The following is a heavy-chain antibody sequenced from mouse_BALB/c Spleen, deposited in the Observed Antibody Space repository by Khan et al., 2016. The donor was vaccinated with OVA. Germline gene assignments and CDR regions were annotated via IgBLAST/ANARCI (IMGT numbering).Heavy chain of an antibody. CDR1: GYTFTSYT. CDR2: INPSTGYT. Sequence: QVQLQQSGAELARPGASVKMSCKASGYTFTSYTMHWVKQRPGQGLEWIGYINPSTGYTNYNQKFRDKATLTADKSSSTAYMQLSRLTSEDSAVYYCARVGPYHANYGAWFAYWGQGTLVTVSA. J-gene: IGHJ3*01. CDR3: ARVGPYHANYGAWFAY. D-gene: IGHD2-10*01. V-gene: IGHV1-4*01.